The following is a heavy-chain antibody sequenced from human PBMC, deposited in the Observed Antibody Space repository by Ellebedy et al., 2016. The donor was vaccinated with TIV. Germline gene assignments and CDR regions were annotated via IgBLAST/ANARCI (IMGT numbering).Heavy chain of an antibody. Sequence: SETLSLTCTVSGGSITSYHWSWVRQPPGKGLEWIGTIYYSGSTYYNPSLKSRVTISVDTSMNRFSLELNSVTAADTAAYYCARNVLIFTFDKWYSDLWGRGTLVTVSS. CDR2: IYYSGST. CDR3: ARNVLIFTFDKWYSDL. V-gene: IGHV4-59*04. CDR1: GGSITSYH. D-gene: IGHD3/OR15-3a*01. J-gene: IGHJ2*01.